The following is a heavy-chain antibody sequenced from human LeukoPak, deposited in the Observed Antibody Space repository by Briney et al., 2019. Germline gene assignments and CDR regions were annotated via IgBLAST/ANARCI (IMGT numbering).Heavy chain of an antibody. D-gene: IGHD3-16*02. V-gene: IGHV3-21*01. CDR3: ARDTFGGVIAEYYFDY. CDR2: ISSSSSYI. Sequence: GGSLRLSCAASGFTFSSYSMNWVRQAPGKGLEWVPSISSSSSYIYYADSVKGRFTISRDNAKNSLYLQMNSLRAEDTAVYYCARDTFGGVIAEYYFDYWGQGTLVTVSS. J-gene: IGHJ4*02. CDR1: GFTFSSYS.